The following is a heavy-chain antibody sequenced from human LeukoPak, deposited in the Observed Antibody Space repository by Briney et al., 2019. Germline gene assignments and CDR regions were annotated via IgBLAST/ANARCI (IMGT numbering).Heavy chain of an antibody. Sequence: PSETLSLTCAVYGGSFSGYYWSWIRQPPGKGLEWIGEVNHSGSTNYNPSLKSRVTISVDTSKNQFSLKLSSVTAADTAVYYCARLTGSYSRTFDYWGQGTLVTVSS. CDR2: VNHSGST. CDR1: GGSFSGYY. V-gene: IGHV4-34*01. D-gene: IGHD1-26*01. CDR3: ARLTGSYSRTFDY. J-gene: IGHJ4*02.